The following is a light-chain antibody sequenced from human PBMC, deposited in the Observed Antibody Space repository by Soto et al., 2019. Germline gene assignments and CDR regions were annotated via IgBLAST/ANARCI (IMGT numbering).Light chain of an antibody. CDR1: SSDVGGYNY. CDR3: CSYAGSYTFV. J-gene: IGLJ1*01. V-gene: IGLV2-11*01. CDR2: DVS. Sequence: QSVLTQPRSVSGSPGQSVTISCTGTSSDVGGYNYVSWYQQHPGKAPKLMIYDVSERPSGVPDRFSGSKSGNTASLTISGLHAEDEADYNCCSYAGSYTFVFAPGTKLTVL.